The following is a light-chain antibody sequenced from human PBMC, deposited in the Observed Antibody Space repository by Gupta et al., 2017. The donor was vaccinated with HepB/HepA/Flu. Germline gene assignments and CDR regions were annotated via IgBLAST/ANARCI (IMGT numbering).Light chain of an antibody. CDR2: SNN. J-gene: IGLJ3*02. CDR1: SSNNGSNT. Sequence: QSVLTPPPSASGTPGQRVTISCSGSSSNNGSNTVNWYQQLPGTAPKLLIYSNNQRPSGVPDRFSGSKSGTSASLAISGLQSEDEADYYCAAWDDSLNGWVFGGGTKLTVL. CDR3: AAWDDSLNGWV. V-gene: IGLV1-44*01.